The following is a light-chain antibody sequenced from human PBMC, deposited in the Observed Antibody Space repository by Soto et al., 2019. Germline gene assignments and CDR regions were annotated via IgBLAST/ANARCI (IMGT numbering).Light chain of an antibody. CDR3: QHYNSYSEE. V-gene: IGKV1-5*03. CDR2: KAS. CDR1: QTISSW. Sequence: DIQMTQSPSTLSGSVGDRVTITCRARQTISSWLAWYQQKPGKAPKPLIYKASTLKSGVPSRFSGSGSGTEFTLTISSLQPDDFATYYCQHYNSYSEEFGQGTKVDIK. J-gene: IGKJ1*01.